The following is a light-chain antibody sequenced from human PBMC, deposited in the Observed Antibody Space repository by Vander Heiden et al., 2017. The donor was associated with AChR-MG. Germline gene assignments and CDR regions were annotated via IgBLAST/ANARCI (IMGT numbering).Light chain of an antibody. CDR2: DVS. V-gene: IGLV2-14*03. CDR1: SSDVGGYHY. J-gene: IGLJ1*01. CDR3: SSYTINTTRV. Sequence: QSALTQPASVSGSPGQSITLPCTGTSSDVGGYHYITWNQHHPGNAPKLIIYDVSKRPSGVSNRFSGSKSGNTASLTISGLQAEDEADYYCSSYTINTTRVFGTGTKVTVL.